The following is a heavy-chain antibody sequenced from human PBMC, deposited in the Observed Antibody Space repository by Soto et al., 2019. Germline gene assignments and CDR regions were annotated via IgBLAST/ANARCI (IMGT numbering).Heavy chain of an antibody. J-gene: IGHJ6*02. CDR2: IIPIFGTA. Sequence: VKVSCKASGGTFGSYAISWVRQAPGQGLEWMGGIIPIFGTANYAQKFQGRVTITADESTSTAYMELSSLRSEDTAVYYCAREDCSGGSCYGYYYYYGMDVWGQGTTVTVS. CDR1: GGTFGSYA. D-gene: IGHD2-15*01. V-gene: IGHV1-69*13. CDR3: AREDCSGGSCYGYYYYYGMDV.